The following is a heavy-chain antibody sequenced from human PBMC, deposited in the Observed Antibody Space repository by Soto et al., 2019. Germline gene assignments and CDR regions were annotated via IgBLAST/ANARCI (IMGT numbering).Heavy chain of an antibody. CDR2: IIDSGGST. CDR1: GFTFSSYA. Sequence: GGSLRLSCAASGFTFSSYAMSWVRQAPGKGLEWVSDIIDSGGSTYYADSVKGRFTISRDNSKSTLYLQMNSLRAEDTALYYCAKGSLAAPAYWGQGTLVTVSS. D-gene: IGHD6-13*01. CDR3: AKGSLAAPAY. J-gene: IGHJ4*02. V-gene: IGHV3-23*01.